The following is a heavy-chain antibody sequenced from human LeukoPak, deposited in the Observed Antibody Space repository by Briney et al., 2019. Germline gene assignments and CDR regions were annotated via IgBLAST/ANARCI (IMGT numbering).Heavy chain of an antibody. CDR3: ARTPKKTRITMVRGVHNWFDP. V-gene: IGHV1-2*02. Sequence: ASVKVSCKASGYTFTGYYMHWVRQAPGQGLEWMGWINPNSGGTNYAQKFQGRVTMTRDTSISTAYMELSSLRSEDTAVYYCARTPKKTRITMVRGVHNWFDPWGQGTLVTVSS. D-gene: IGHD3-10*01. CDR2: INPNSGGT. J-gene: IGHJ5*02. CDR1: GYTFTGYY.